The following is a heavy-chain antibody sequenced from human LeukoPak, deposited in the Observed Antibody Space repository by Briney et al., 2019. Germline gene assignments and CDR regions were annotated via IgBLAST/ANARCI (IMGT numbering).Heavy chain of an antibody. V-gene: IGHV3-30-3*01. D-gene: IGHD3-22*01. CDR2: ISYDGSNK. Sequence: GGSLRLSCAASGFTFSSYAMHWVRQAPGKGLEWVAVISYDGSNKYYADSVKGRFTNSRDNSKNTLYLQMNSLRAEDTAVYYCARGVYSHSSGYYDPPGYWGQGTLVTVSS. CDR3: ARGVYSHSSGYYDPPGY. J-gene: IGHJ4*02. CDR1: GFTFSSYA.